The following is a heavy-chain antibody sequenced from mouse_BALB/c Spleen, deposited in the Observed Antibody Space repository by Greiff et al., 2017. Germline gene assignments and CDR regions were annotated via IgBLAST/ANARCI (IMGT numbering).Heavy chain of an antibody. CDR1: GYSITSDYA. CDR3: ARWLLNPFYAMDY. D-gene: IGHD2-3*01. Sequence: EVKLEESGPGLVKPSQSLSLTCTVTGYSITSDYAWNWIRQFPGNKLEWMGYISYSGSTSYNPSLKSRISITRDTSKNQFFLQLNSVTTEDTATYYCARWLLNPFYAMDYWGQGTSVTVSS. J-gene: IGHJ4*01. V-gene: IGHV3-2*02. CDR2: ISYSGST.